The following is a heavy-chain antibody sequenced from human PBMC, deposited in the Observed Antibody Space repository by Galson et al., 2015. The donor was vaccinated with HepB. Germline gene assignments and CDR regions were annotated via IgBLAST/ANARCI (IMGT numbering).Heavy chain of an antibody. J-gene: IGHJ4*02. D-gene: IGHD3-10*01. CDR1: GFTFSSYG. V-gene: IGHV3-30*18. CDR3: AKDFGVLWFGTETPPFDY. CDR2: ISYDGSNK. Sequence: SLRLSCAASGFTFSSYGMHWVRQAPGKGLEWVAVISYDGSNKYYADSVKGRFTISRDNSKNTLYLQMNSLRAEDTAVYYCAKDFGVLWFGTETPPFDYWGQGTLVTVSS.